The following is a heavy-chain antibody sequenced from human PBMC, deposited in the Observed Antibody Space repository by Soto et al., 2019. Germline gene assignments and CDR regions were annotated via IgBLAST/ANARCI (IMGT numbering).Heavy chain of an antibody. V-gene: IGHV1-3*01. D-gene: IGHD3-3*01. CDR3: ARAARWSGYYTPAY. Sequence: ASVKVSCKASGYTFTSYAMHWVRQAPGQRLEWMGWINAGNGNTKYSQKFQGRVTITRDTSASTAYMELSSLRSEDTAVYYCARAARWSGYYTPAYWGQGTLVTVS. CDR1: GYTFTSYA. J-gene: IGHJ4*02. CDR2: INAGNGNT.